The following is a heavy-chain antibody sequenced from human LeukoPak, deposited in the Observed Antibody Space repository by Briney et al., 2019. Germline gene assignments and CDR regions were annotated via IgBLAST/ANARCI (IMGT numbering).Heavy chain of an antibody. Sequence: RESGPALVKPTQTLTLTCTFSGFSLSTRGMCVSWIRQPPGKALEWLSRIDWDDDKYYSTSLKTRLTISKDTSKNQVVLTMTNMDPVDTATYYCARAYYGDAVYYYYYGMDVWGQGTTVTVSS. J-gene: IGHJ6*02. V-gene: IGHV2-70*11. CDR3: ARAYYGDAVYYYYYGMDV. D-gene: IGHD4-17*01. CDR2: IDWDDDK. CDR1: GFSLSTRGMC.